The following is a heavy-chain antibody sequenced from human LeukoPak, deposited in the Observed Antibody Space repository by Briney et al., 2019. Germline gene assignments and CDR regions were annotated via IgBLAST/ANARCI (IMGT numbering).Heavy chain of an antibody. J-gene: IGHJ4*02. CDR2: IHSSGST. V-gene: IGHV4-4*07. Sequence: SETLSLTCTVSGGSITSYYWSWIRQPAGKGLEWIGRIHSSGSTSYNPSLKSRVTMSVDTSKNQYSLKLSSVTAADTAVYYCARHEVRYFDWFTQRAKASRGPMRDWGQGTLVTVSS. CDR1: GGSITSYY. D-gene: IGHD3-9*01. CDR3: ARHEVRYFDWFTQRAKASRGPMRD.